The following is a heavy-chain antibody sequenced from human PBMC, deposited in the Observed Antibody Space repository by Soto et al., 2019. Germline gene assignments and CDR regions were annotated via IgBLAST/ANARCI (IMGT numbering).Heavy chain of an antibody. CDR3: GRATPGYPGRAGHI. Sequence: SETLSLTCTVSEGSINWSPDYWGWLRQPPGKEPQWIASVHYTASTYYNPSLKSRVTISVDTSKNQFSLNLRSVTAADTAIYYCGRATPGYPGRAGHIWGQGKMVTVS. J-gene: IGHJ3*02. D-gene: IGHD2-15*01. CDR1: EGSINWSPDY. V-gene: IGHV4-39*02. CDR2: VHYTAST.